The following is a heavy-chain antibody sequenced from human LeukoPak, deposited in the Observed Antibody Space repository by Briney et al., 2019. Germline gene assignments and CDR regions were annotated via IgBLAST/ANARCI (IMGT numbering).Heavy chain of an antibody. V-gene: IGHV3-66*01. CDR1: GFTVRSNH. J-gene: IGHJ4*02. Sequence: GGSLRLSCEPSGFTVRSNHMSWVRQAPGKGLEWVSVIYSGGSTDYADSVKGRFTISRDNSKNTFYLQMDSLRAEDTVFYYCAREGPPRGTFDCWGQGTLVTVSS. CDR3: AREGPPRGTFDC. CDR2: IYSGGST.